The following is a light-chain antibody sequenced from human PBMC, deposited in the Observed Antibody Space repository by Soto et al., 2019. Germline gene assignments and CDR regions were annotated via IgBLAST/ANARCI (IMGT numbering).Light chain of an antibody. CDR1: QSLNTR. Sequence: DNQLNQSLSTLSATVRDRVTLTCRASQSLNTRLAWYQQRPGKAPKLLIYDASTLESGVPSRFSGGGSGTEFTLTINNLQPDDLATYICQQYKSYSTFGRGTKVDIK. CDR2: DAS. V-gene: IGKV1-5*01. CDR3: QQYKSYST. J-gene: IGKJ1*01.